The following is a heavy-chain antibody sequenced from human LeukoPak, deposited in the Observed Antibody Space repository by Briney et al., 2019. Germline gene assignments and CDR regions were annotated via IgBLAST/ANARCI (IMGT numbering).Heavy chain of an antibody. CDR2: IYTSGST. D-gene: IGHD2-2*02. CDR1: GGSISSGSYY. Sequence: PSETLSLTCTVSGGSISSGSYYWSWIRQPAGKGLEWIGRIYTSGSTNYNPSLKSRVTISVDTSKNQFSLKLSSVTAADTAVYYCAGNAVPAAILGYWGQGTLVTVSS. V-gene: IGHV4-61*02. J-gene: IGHJ4*02. CDR3: AGNAVPAAILGY.